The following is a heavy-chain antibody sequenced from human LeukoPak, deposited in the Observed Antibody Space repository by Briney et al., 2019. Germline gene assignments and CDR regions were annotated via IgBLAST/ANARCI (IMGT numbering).Heavy chain of an antibody. D-gene: IGHD5-12*01. V-gene: IGHV3-48*04. CDR1: GFTFSSYA. CDR3: ARVVATIGYDY. Sequence: GGSLRLSCAASGFTFSSYAMSWVRQAPGKGLEWVSYISSSGSTIYYADSVKGRFTISRDNAKNSLYLQMNSLRAEDTAVYYCARVVATIGYDYWGQGTLVTVSS. CDR2: ISSSGSTI. J-gene: IGHJ4*02.